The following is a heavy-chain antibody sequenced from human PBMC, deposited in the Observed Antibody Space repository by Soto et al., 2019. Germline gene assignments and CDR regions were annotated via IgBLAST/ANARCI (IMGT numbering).Heavy chain of an antibody. D-gene: IGHD1-26*01. J-gene: IGHJ6*02. V-gene: IGHV4-34*01. Sequence: PSETLSLTCAVYGGSFSGYYWSWIRQPPGKGLEWIGEINHSGSTNYNPSLKSRVTISVDTSKNQFSLKLSSVTAADTAVYYCARGRGYSGSYYAFGGYYYYGMDVCGQGTTVTLSS. CDR2: INHSGST. CDR1: GGSFSGYY. CDR3: ARGRGYSGSYYAFGGYYYYGMDV.